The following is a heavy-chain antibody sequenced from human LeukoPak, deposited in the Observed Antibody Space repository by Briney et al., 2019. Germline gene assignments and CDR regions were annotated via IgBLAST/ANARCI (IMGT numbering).Heavy chain of an antibody. J-gene: IGHJ4*02. D-gene: IGHD3-3*01. V-gene: IGHV3-9*01. Sequence: PGRSLRLSCAASGFTFDDYAMHWVRQPPGKGLEWVSGIIWNSGRIGYADSVKGRFTISRDNAKNSLYLQMSSLRAEDTALYYCAKDRSAFGRAFDYWGQGTLVTVSS. CDR2: IIWNSGRI. CDR3: AKDRSAFGRAFDY. CDR1: GFTFDDYA.